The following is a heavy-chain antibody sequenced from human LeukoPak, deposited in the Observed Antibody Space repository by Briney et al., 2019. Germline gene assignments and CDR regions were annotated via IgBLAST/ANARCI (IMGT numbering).Heavy chain of an antibody. D-gene: IGHD6-19*01. CDR3: ASIAVAGTVNFDY. CDR2: INHSGST. V-gene: IGHV4-34*01. J-gene: IGHJ4*02. Sequence: SETLSLTCAVYGGSFSGYYWSWIRQPPGKGLEWIGEINHSGSTNYNPSLKSRVTISVDTSKNQFSLKLSSVTAADTAVYYCASIAVAGTVNFDYWGQGTLVTVSS. CDR1: GGSFSGYY.